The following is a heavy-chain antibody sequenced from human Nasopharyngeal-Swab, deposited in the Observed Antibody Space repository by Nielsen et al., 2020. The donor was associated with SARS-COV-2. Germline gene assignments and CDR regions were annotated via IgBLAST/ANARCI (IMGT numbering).Heavy chain of an antibody. CDR2: INSDGSST. CDR3: ARDFSYGSGSGWFDP. D-gene: IGHD3-10*01. CDR1: GFTFSSYW. Sequence: GESLKISCAASGFTFSSYWMHWVRQAPGKGLVWVSRINSDGSSTSYADSVKGRFTISRDNAKNTLYLQMNNLRAEDTAVYYCARDFSYGSGSGWFDPWGQGTLVTVSS. V-gene: IGHV3-74*01. J-gene: IGHJ5*02.